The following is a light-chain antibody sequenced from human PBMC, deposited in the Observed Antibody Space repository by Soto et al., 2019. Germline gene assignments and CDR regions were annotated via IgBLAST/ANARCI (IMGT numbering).Light chain of an antibody. Sequence: QSVLTQPPSASGSPGQSVTISCTGTSTDVGSYNYVSWYQRHPGKAPKLIIYEANKRPSGVPDRFSGSKSGNTASLTVSGLQAEDEADYYCSSYLNYNSEVFGTGTKVTVL. CDR3: SSYLNYNSEV. CDR2: EAN. V-gene: IGLV2-8*01. CDR1: STDVGSYNY. J-gene: IGLJ1*01.